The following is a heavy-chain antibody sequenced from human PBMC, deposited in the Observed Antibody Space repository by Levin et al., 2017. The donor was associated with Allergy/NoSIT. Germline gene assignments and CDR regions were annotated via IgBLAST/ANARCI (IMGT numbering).Heavy chain of an antibody. J-gene: IGHJ4*02. CDR2: ISYDGSNK. CDR1: GFTFSSYA. D-gene: IGHD1-26*01. V-gene: IGHV3-30*04. Sequence: GGSLRLSCAASGFTFSSYAMHWVRQAPGKGLEWVAVISYDGSNKYYADSVKGRFTISRDNSKNTLYLQMNSLRAEDTAVYYCARDLPIVGVDYWGQGTLVTVSS. CDR3: ARDLPIVGVDY.